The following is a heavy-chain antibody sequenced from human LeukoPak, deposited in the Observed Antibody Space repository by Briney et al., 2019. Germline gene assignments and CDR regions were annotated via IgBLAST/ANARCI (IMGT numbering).Heavy chain of an antibody. CDR2: INHSGST. V-gene: IGHV4-34*01. CDR1: GGSFSGYY. J-gene: IGHJ3*02. D-gene: IGHD6-6*01. Sequence: SETLSLTCAVYGGSFSGYYWSWIRQPPGKGLEWIGEINHSGSTNYNPSLKSRVTISVDTSKNQFSLKLSSVTAADTAVYYCASSRVDSSSSLAFDIWGQGTMVTVSS. CDR3: ASSRVDSSSSLAFDI.